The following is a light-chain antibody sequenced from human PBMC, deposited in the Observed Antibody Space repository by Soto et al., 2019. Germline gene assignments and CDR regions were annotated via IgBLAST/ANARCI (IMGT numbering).Light chain of an antibody. CDR3: QQYGSSPRT. Sequence: EIVLTQSPGTRSLSPGERATLPCRASQSVSSNFLAWYQQKPGQAPRLLIYGASSRATGIPDRFSGSGSGTDFTLTISRLEPEDFAVYYCQQYGSSPRTFGQGTKVEIK. CDR1: QSVSSNF. CDR2: GAS. V-gene: IGKV3-20*01. J-gene: IGKJ1*01.